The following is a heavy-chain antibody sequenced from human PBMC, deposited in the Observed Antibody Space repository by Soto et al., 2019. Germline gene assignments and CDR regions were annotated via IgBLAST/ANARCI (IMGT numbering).Heavy chain of an antibody. Sequence: PGESLKISCQGSGYKFSNYWIGWVRQMPGKGLEWMGVIYPGDSETTYSPSFQGQVIISADKSISTAYLQWSSLKASDTAMYYCARQGKPARLSAYYFDYWAQGTLGTVSS. D-gene: IGHD6-6*01. CDR3: ARQGKPARLSAYYFDY. CDR1: GYKFSNYW. CDR2: IYPGDSET. V-gene: IGHV5-51*01. J-gene: IGHJ4*02.